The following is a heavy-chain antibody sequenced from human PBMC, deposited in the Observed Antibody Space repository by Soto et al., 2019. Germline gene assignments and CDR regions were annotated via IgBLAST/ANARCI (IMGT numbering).Heavy chain of an antibody. CDR3: ATSVGIAPTGEDGMDV. D-gene: IGHD2-8*02. V-gene: IGHV1-69*13. Sequence: SVKVSFKASGGTFSSYAISWVRQAPGQGPEWIGGIIPILTTPNYAQKLQGRVTIVADESTTTVYMELSSLKFEDTAVYYCATSVGIAPTGEDGMDVWGQGTSVTVS. J-gene: IGHJ6*02. CDR1: GGTFSSYA. CDR2: IIPILTTP.